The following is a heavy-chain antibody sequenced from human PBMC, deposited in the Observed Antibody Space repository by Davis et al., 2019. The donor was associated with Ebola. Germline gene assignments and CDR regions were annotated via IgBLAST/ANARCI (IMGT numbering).Heavy chain of an antibody. CDR2: INHSGST. CDR3: ARYYSSSWRHDAFDI. D-gene: IGHD6-13*01. CDR1: GGSFSGYY. Sequence: PSETLSLTCAVYGGSFSGYYWSWIRQPPGKGLEWIGEINHSGSTNYNPSLKSRVTISVDTSKNQFSLKLSSVTAADTAVYYCARYYSSSWRHDAFDIWGQGTMVTVSS. V-gene: IGHV4-34*01. J-gene: IGHJ3*02.